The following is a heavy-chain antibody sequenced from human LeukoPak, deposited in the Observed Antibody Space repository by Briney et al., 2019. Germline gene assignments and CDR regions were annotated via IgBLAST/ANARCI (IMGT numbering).Heavy chain of an antibody. CDR1: GYSISSGYY. CDR2: FYHSGST. CDR3: TRGTYYDFWSGYYSDY. D-gene: IGHD3-3*01. V-gene: IGHV4-38-2*01. Sequence: SETLSLTCAVSGYSISSGYYWGWIRQPPGKGLEWIGSFYHSGSTYYNPSLKSRVTISVDTSKNQFSLKLRSVTAADTAIYYCTRGTYYDFWSGYYSDYWGQGTLVAVSS. J-gene: IGHJ4*02.